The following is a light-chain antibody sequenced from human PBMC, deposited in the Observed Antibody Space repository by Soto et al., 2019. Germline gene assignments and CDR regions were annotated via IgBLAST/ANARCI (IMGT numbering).Light chain of an antibody. J-gene: IGKJ5*01. CDR1: QSLLYNNTYNY. Sequence: DVVMTQAPLSLPVTLGQPASIFCSSSQSLLYNNTYNYLDWYVKTPGQSPQLLIYFGSNRAPGVPDRFSGSGSGTDFTLKINRVDAEDVGSYYCMQALQSLTFGQGTRLEI. V-gene: IGKV2-28*01. CDR3: MQALQSLT. CDR2: FGS.